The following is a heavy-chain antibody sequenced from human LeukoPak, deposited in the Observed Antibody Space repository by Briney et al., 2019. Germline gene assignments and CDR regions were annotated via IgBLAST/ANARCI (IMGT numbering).Heavy chain of an antibody. D-gene: IGHD3-10*01. J-gene: IGHJ4*02. V-gene: IGHV4-34*01. CDR2: INHSGST. Sequence: SENLSPNCAVYGGSLSGFCWGWDRPPPGKGRGWVGEINHSGSTNYNPSLKSRVTISVDTSKNQFSLKLSSVTAAGTAVYYCARGPHYYGSDYFDYWGQGTLVTVSS. CDR1: GGSLSGFC. CDR3: ARGPHYYGSDYFDY.